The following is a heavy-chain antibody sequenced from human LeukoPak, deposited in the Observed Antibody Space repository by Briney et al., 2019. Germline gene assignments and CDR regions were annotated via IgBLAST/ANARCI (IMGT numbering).Heavy chain of an antibody. CDR2: ISVYNGNT. CDR3: ARDQYKSTVTVFGVVTETPLNY. V-gene: IGHV1-18*01. J-gene: IGHJ4*02. CDR1: GYTFTSYG. D-gene: IGHD3-3*01. Sequence: ASVKVSCKASGYTFTSYGISWVRQAPGQGLEGMGWISVYNGNTNYAQKFQGRVTMTTDASTSTAYMELRSLRSDDTAVYYCARDQYKSTVTVFGVVTETPLNYWGQGVLVTVSS.